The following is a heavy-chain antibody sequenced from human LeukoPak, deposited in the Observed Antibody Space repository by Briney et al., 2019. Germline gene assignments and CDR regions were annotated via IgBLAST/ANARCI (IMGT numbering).Heavy chain of an antibody. CDR3: ARSARWLQNWSNYYYGMDV. CDR1: GGSFSGYY. D-gene: IGHD5-24*01. V-gene: IGHV4-34*01. J-gene: IGHJ6*02. CDR2: INHSGST. Sequence: NPSETLSLTCAVYGGSFSGYYWSWIRQPPGKGLEWIGEINHSGSTNYNPSLKSRVTISVDTSKNQFSLKLSSVTAADTAVYYCARSARWLQNWSNYYYGMDVWGQGTTVTVSS.